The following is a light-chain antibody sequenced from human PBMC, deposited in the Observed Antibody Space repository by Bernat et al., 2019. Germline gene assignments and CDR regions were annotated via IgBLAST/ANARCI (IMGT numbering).Light chain of an antibody. CDR2: AAS. Sequence: AIRMTQSPSSFSASTGDRVTITCRASQGISSYLAGYQQKPGKAPKLLIYAASTLQSGVPSRFRGSGSGTAFTLTISCLQSEDFATYYCQQYYNYPCTFGQGTKVEIK. CDR1: QGISSY. J-gene: IGKJ1*01. CDR3: QQYYNYPCT. V-gene: IGKV1-8*01.